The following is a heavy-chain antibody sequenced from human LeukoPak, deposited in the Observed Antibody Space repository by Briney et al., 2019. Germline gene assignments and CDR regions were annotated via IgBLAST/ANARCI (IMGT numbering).Heavy chain of an antibody. CDR3: ARGALFGYYYYYMDV. Sequence: SETLSLTCTVSGGSISSYYWRWIRQPPGKGLEWIGYIYYSGSTNYNPSLKSRVTISVDTSKNQFSLKLSSVTAADTAVYYCARGALFGYYYYYMDVWGKGTTVTVSS. J-gene: IGHJ6*03. D-gene: IGHD3-3*01. V-gene: IGHV4-59*01. CDR1: GGSISSYY. CDR2: IYYSGST.